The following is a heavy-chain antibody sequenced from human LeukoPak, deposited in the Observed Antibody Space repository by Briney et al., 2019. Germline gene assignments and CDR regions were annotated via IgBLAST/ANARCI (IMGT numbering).Heavy chain of an antibody. D-gene: IGHD3-3*01. CDR1: GFTFSSYG. V-gene: IGHV3-30*18. Sequence: GRSLRLSCEASGFTFSSYGMYWVRQAPGKGLEWVAVISHDGSNKYHADSVKGRFTISRDNSKNTLYLQMDSLRAEDTAVYYCAKRYDVLSGYYPPLDYWGQGTLVTVSS. CDR3: AKRYDVLSGYYPPLDY. CDR2: ISHDGSNK. J-gene: IGHJ4*02.